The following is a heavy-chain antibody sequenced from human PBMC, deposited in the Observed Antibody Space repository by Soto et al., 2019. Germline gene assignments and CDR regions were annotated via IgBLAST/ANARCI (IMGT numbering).Heavy chain of an antibody. J-gene: IGHJ5*02. Sequence: LRLSCAASGFTFSSYAMSWVRQAPGKGLEWVSDISGSGGSTYYADSVKGRFTISRDNFKNTLYLQMNSLRAEDTAVYYCAKGSYGSSLYNWFDPWGQGTLVPVSS. CDR2: ISGSGGST. CDR3: AKGSYGSSLYNWFDP. D-gene: IGHD6-13*01. V-gene: IGHV3-23*01. CDR1: GFTFSSYA.